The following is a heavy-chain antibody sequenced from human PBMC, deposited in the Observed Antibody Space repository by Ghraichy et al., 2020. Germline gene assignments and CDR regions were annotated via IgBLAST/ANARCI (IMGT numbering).Heavy chain of an antibody. Sequence: GGSLRLSCAASGFTFSSYAMSWVRQAPGKGLEWVSAISGSGGSTYYADSVKGRLTISRDNSKNTLYLQMNSLRAEETALYYCAKDMTHYYDNSGYYSYNYGMDVWGRGPTVIV. CDR1: GFTFSSYA. D-gene: IGHD3-22*01. CDR3: AKDMTHYYDNSGYYSYNYGMDV. V-gene: IGHV3-23*01. J-gene: IGHJ6*02. CDR2: ISGSGGST.